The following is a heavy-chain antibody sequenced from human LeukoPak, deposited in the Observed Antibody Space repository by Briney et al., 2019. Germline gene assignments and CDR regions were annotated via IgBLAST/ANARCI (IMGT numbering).Heavy chain of an antibody. V-gene: IGHV4-39*01. CDR3: ARLGGSGWYPEYFQH. CDR1: GGSMSSSSYC. Sequence: PSETLSLTCTVSGGSMSSSSYCWGWIRQPPGKGLEYIGSIYYNGNTYYNPSLKSRVTISADTSKKQFSLNLSSVTAADTAVYYCARLGGSGWYPEYFQHWGQGTLVTVSS. J-gene: IGHJ1*01. CDR2: IYYNGNT. D-gene: IGHD6-19*01.